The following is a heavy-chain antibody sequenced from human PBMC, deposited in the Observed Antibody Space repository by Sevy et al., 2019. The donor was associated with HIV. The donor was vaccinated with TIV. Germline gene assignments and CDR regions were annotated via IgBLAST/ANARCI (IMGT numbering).Heavy chain of an antibody. D-gene: IGHD5-12*01. Sequence: GGYLRLSCAASGFTFSDYYMSWIRQAPGKGLERVSYISSSSSYTNYADSVKGRFTISRDNAKNSLYLQMNSLRAEDTAVYYCTREGGYSGYDLYDYWGQGTLVTVSS. V-gene: IGHV3-11*06. CDR3: TREGGYSGYDLYDY. CDR2: ISSSSSYT. CDR1: GFTFSDYY. J-gene: IGHJ4*02.